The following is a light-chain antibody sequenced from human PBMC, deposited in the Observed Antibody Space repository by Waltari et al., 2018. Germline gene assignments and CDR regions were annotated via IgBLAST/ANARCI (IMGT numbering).Light chain of an antibody. CDR1: QSVSRA. CDR3: QHYVRLPAT. Sequence: EIVLTQSPGSLSSSPGARVTLSCRASQSVSRALAWYQQKPGQAPRLLIFGASNRATGIPDRFSGSGSETDFSLTISRLEPEDFAVYYRQHYVRLPATFGRGTKVEIK. CDR2: GAS. V-gene: IGKV3-20*01. J-gene: IGKJ1*01.